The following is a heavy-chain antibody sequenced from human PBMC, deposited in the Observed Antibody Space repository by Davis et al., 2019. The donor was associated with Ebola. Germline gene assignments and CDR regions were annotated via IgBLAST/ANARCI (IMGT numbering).Heavy chain of an antibody. CDR2: MNPNSGNT. V-gene: IGHV1-8*01. Sequence: AASVKVSCKASGYIFTSYDINWVRQATGQGLEWMGWMNPNSGNTGYARKFQDRVTMTGDTSMNTAYMELSSLRSEDTAVYYCARRRWSSSGCIFSWGQGTMVTVSS. CDR3: ARRRWSSSGCIFS. D-gene: IGHD3-22*01. J-gene: IGHJ3*01. CDR1: GYIFTSYD.